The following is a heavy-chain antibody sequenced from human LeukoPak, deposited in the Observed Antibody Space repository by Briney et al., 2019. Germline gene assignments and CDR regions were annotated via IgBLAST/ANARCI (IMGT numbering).Heavy chain of an antibody. V-gene: IGHV1-69*13. CDR3: ARDAPPDYGGNTHPPPFDY. CDR2: IIPIFGTA. Sequence: ASVKVSRKASGGTFRSYAISWVRQAPGQGLEWMGGIIPIFGTANYAQKFQGRVTITADESTSTAYMELSSLRSEDTAVYYCARDAPPDYGGNTHPPPFDYWGQGTLVTVSS. D-gene: IGHD4-23*01. J-gene: IGHJ4*02. CDR1: GGTFRSYA.